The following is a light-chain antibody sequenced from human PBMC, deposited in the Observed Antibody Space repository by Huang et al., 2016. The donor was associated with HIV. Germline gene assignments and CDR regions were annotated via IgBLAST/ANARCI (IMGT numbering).Light chain of an antibody. CDR2: GAS. Sequence: EIVMTQSPATLSVSPGERVILSCRTSQSVSTNLAWYQPKRGQPPRPPIYGASTRATDTPIRFSGSGSGTEFTLTISSLQPEDFAVYSCQHYKTFGRGTKLEIK. CDR1: QSVSTN. CDR3: QHYKT. J-gene: IGKJ2*01. V-gene: IGKV3-15*01.